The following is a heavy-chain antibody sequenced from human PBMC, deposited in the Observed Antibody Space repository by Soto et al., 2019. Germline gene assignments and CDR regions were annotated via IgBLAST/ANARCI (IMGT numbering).Heavy chain of an antibody. Sequence: PGGSLRLSCAASGFTFSTYWMSWVRQAPGKGLEWVANIKQDGSEKYYVDSVKGRFTISRDNAKDSLYLQMNSLRVEDTALYYCAGDWNGDKYFDYWHRGTLVTVSS. CDR3: AGDWNGDKYFDY. J-gene: IGHJ4*02. V-gene: IGHV3-7*03. CDR1: GFTFSTYW. CDR2: IKQDGSEK. D-gene: IGHD4-17*01.